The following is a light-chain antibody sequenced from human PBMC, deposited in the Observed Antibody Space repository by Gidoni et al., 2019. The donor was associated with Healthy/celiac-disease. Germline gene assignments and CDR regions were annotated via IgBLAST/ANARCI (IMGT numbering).Light chain of an antibody. CDR1: SSNIGAGYD. V-gene: IGLV1-40*01. J-gene: IGLJ2*01. Sequence: QSVLTQPPSVSGAPGQGVTISFTGSSSNIGAGYDVHWYQQLPGTAPKLLIYGNSNRPSGVPDRFSGSKSGTSASLAITGLQAEDEADYYCQSYDSSLSVVFGGGTKLTVL. CDR3: QSYDSSLSVV. CDR2: GNS.